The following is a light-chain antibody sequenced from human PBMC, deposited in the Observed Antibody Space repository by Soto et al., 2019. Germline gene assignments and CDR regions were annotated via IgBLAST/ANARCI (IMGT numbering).Light chain of an antibody. CDR2: DAS. V-gene: IGKV1-33*01. J-gene: IGKJ5*01. CDR3: QQYDNLHT. CDR1: QDISNY. Sequence: DIQMTQSPSSLSASVGDRVTITCQARQDISNYLNWYQQKPGKAPKLLIYDASNLETGVPSRFSGSGSGTDFTFTISSLQPEDIATYYCQQYDNLHTFGQGTRLEIK.